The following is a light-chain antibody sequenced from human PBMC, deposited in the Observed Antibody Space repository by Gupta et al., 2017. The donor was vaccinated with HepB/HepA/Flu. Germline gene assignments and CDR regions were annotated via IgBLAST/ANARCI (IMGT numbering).Light chain of an antibody. J-gene: IGLJ2*01. CDR1: SSNIGNNY. Sequence: QSVLTQPPSVSAAPGQKVTTSCPGSSSNIGNNYLSCYQPLPGTAPKLLIYDNNKRRSGRPDRFSGSKSGASATLGITGLQTGEEGAYYYGTSDSSRNVGVVFGGGTKLTVL. V-gene: IGLV1-51*01. CDR3: GTSDSSRNVGVV. CDR2: DNN.